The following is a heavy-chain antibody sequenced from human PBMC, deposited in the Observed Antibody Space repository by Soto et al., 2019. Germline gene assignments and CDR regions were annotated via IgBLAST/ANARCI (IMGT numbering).Heavy chain of an antibody. CDR2: VKTKIDGGTS. J-gene: IGHJ6*02. CDR3: TTDCSGGSCYAGAHYSFIAMGV. Sequence: PVGSLRLSCAASGFSFSYAWMSWVRQAPGKGLEWVGRVKTKIDGGTSDYAAPVKGRFTISRDDSKRVVFLQMNSLKTEDTAVYYCTTDCSGGSCYAGAHYSFIAMGVWGPGGTVGVSS. D-gene: IGHD2-15*01. CDR1: GFSFSYAW. V-gene: IGHV3-15*01.